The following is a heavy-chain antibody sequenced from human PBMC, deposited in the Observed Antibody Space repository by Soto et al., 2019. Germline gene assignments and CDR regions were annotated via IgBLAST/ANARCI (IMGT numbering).Heavy chain of an antibody. Sequence: ASVKVSCKASGGTFSSYAISWVRQAPGQGLEWMGGIIPIFGTANYAQKFQGRVTITADESTSTAYMELSSLRSEDTAVHYCPRRGITIFGGVDYYYYYGMDVWGQGTTVTVSS. CDR3: PRRGITIFGGVDYYYYYGMDV. J-gene: IGHJ6*02. V-gene: IGHV1-69*13. CDR1: GGTFSSYA. CDR2: IIPIFGTA. D-gene: IGHD3-3*01.